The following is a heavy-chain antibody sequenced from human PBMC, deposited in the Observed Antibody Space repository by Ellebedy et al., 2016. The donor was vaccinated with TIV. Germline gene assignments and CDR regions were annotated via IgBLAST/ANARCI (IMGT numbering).Heavy chain of an antibody. CDR1: GYTFTSYD. Sequence: ASVKVSXKASGYTFTSYDINWVRQATGQGLEWMGWMNPNSGNTGYAQKFQGRVTMTRNTSISTAYMELSSLRSEDTAVYYCARGLGSSSWGVRRNYYYYYGMDVWGQGTTVTVSS. CDR3: ARGLGSSSWGVRRNYYYYYGMDV. V-gene: IGHV1-8*01. CDR2: MNPNSGNT. D-gene: IGHD6-13*01. J-gene: IGHJ6*02.